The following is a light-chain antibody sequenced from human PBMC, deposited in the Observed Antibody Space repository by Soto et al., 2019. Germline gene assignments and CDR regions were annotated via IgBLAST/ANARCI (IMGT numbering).Light chain of an antibody. J-gene: IGKJ4*01. CDR1: QGIRNY. V-gene: IGKV1-27*01. CDR2: VSS. Sequence: DIQMTQSPSSLSASVGDRVTITCRASQGIRNYLAWYQQKPGKAPKLLIYVSSTLQSGVPSRFSGSGSETDFTLTISSLQAEDVASYYCQNYYSAPLTFGGGTRVEIK. CDR3: QNYYSAPLT.